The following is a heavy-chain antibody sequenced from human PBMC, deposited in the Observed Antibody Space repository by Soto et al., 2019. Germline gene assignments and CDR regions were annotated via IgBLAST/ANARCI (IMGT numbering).Heavy chain of an antibody. CDR2: ISAHDGNT. J-gene: IGHJ4*02. CDR1: GYIFTRYG. V-gene: IGHV1-18*01. D-gene: IGHD6-6*01. CDR3: ARDSGSSSKDFDY. Sequence: ASVKVSCKASGYIFTRYGISWARQAPGQGLEWMGWISAHDGNTNYAQKFRGRVTMTTDSSTSTAYMELRSLRSDDTAVYYCARDSGSSSKDFDYWGQGTLVTGSS.